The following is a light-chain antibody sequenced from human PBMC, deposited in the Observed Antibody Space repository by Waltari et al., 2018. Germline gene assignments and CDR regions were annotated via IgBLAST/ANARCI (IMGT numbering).Light chain of an antibody. CDR1: ASNIGDNV. CDR2: RND. CDR3: ATWDDSPNGHWV. J-gene: IGLJ3*02. V-gene: IGLV1-44*01. Sequence: QSVLTQPPSASGTPGQRVTISCSGRASNIGDNVVHWYPQSPGKAPKLVIYRNDQRPSGVPDRFSGSKSGTSASLAISGLQSEDEADYYCATWDDSPNGHWVFGGGTKVTVL.